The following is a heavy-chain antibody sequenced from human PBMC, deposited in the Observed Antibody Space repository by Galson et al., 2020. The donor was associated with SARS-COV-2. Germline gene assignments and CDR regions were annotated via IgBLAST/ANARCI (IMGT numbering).Heavy chain of an antibody. CDR2: IYWNDDK. D-gene: IGHD3-16*01. CDR3: AHGRGVWGKNSGHDAFDI. V-gene: IGHV2-5*01. CDR1: GTSLTVTGVH. J-gene: IGHJ3*02. Sequence: KMSGPTLVKPTQTLTLTCSFSGTSLTVTGVHVGWFRQPPGKALEWLALIYWNDDKHYSPSLESRLTITKDTSENQLVLTMTNMDLVDTATYFCAHGRGVWGKNSGHDAFDIWGRGTMVTVSS.